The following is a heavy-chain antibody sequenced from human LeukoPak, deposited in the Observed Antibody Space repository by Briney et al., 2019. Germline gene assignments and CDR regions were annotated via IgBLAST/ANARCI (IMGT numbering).Heavy chain of an antibody. CDR1: GGSFSGYY. J-gene: IGHJ5*02. V-gene: IGHV4-59*08. Sequence: PSETLSLTCAVYGGSFSGYYWSWIRQPPGKGLEWIGYIYYSGSTNYNPSLKSRVTISVDTSKNQFSLKLSSVTAADTAVYYCARWSSWYFWFDPWGQGTLVTVSS. CDR3: ARWSSWYFWFDP. D-gene: IGHD6-13*01. CDR2: IYYSGST.